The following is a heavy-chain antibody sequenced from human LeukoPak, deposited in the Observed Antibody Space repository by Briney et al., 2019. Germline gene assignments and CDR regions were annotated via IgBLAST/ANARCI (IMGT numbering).Heavy chain of an antibody. J-gene: IGHJ4*02. CDR2: IYYSGST. CDR1: GGSISSSSYY. Sequence: PSETLSLTCTVSGGSISSSSYYWGWIRQPPGKGLEWIGSIYYSGSTYYNPSLKSRVTISVDTSKNQFSLKLSSVTAADTAVYYCAAYCGGDCYPFDYWGQGTLVTVSS. CDR3: AAYCGGDCYPFDY. D-gene: IGHD2-21*01. V-gene: IGHV4-39*01.